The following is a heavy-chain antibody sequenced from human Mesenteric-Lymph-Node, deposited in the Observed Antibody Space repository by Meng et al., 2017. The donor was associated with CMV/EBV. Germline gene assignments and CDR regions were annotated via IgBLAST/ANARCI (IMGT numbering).Heavy chain of an antibody. CDR2: ISGSGGST. CDR1: GFTFSSDA. CDR3: AKLRSLRYFDWLYFDY. Sequence: GFTFSSDAMSWVRQAPGKGLEWVSAISGSGGSTYYADSVKGRFTISRDNSKNTLYLQMNSLRAEDTAVYYCAKLRSLRYFDWLYFDYWGQGTLVTVSS. D-gene: IGHD3-9*01. V-gene: IGHV3-23*01. J-gene: IGHJ4*02.